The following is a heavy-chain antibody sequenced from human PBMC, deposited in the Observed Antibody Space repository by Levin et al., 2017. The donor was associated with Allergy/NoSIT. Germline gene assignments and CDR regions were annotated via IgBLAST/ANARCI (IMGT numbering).Heavy chain of an antibody. CDR1: GPSLSTSRMR. CDR3: ARIHPGSGSYFGLDYDYYMDV. V-gene: IGHV2-70*01. CDR2: LSFSYDK. J-gene: IGHJ6*03. Sequence: TLTLPSHLLGPSLSTSRMRASCLLPPPFPSLSFLSLLSFSYDKYYSTSLKTRLTISKDTSKNQVVLTMTNMDPVDTATYYCARIHPGSGSYFGLDYDYYMDVWGKGTTVTVSS. D-gene: IGHD3-10*01.